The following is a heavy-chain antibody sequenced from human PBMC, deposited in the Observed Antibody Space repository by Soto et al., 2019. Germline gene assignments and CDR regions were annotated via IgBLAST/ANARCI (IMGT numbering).Heavy chain of an antibody. Sequence: GESLKISCRGSGYSFAIYWISWVRQMPGKGLEWLGRIDPSDSYINYSPSFQGHVTISADKSISTAYLQWSSLKASDTAMYYCARRGDRISLYKYGMDVWGQGTTVTVSS. CDR2: IDPSDSYI. D-gene: IGHD2-15*01. CDR3: ARRGDRISLYKYGMDV. J-gene: IGHJ6*02. V-gene: IGHV5-10-1*01. CDR1: GYSFAIYW.